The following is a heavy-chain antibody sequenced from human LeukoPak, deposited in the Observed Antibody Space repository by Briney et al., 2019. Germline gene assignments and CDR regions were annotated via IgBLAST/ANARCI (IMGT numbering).Heavy chain of an antibody. Sequence: ASVKVSCKASGYPFTNYGISWVRQAPGQGLEWMGWINPNSGGTNYAQKFQGRVTMTRDTSISTAYMELSRLRSDDTAVYYCARDIGSSWYANFDYWGQGTLVTVSS. CDR1: GYPFTNYG. J-gene: IGHJ4*02. CDR2: INPNSGGT. D-gene: IGHD6-13*01. V-gene: IGHV1-2*02. CDR3: ARDIGSSWYANFDY.